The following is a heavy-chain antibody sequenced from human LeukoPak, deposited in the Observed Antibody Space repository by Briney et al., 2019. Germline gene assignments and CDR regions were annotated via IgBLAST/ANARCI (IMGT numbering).Heavy chain of an antibody. CDR2: IYYSGST. CDR1: GGSMSSGHYY. CDR3: ASSTSLDAFDI. D-gene: IGHD4-11*01. Sequence: KTSETLSLTCTVSGGSMSSGHYYWRWIRQPPGKGLEWIEYIYYSGSTYYNPSLKSRVTISVDTSKSQFSLKLSSVTAADTAVYYCASSTSLDAFDIWGQGTMVTVSS. V-gene: IGHV4-30-4*01. J-gene: IGHJ3*02.